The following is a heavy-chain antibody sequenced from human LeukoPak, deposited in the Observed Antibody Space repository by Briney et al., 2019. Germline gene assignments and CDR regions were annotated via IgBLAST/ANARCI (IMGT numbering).Heavy chain of an antibody. CDR3: AKVTGGDMITYGGLDY. CDR2: ISGNGDIT. J-gene: IGHJ4*02. Sequence: GGSLRLSCAVSGFTFSSYAMSWVRQAPGKGLEWVSAISGNGDITYYTDSVKGRFTISRDNSKNTLYLQMNSLRAEDTAVYYCAKVTGGDMITYGGLDYWGQGTLVTVSS. D-gene: IGHD3-16*01. CDR1: GFTFSSYA. V-gene: IGHV3-23*01.